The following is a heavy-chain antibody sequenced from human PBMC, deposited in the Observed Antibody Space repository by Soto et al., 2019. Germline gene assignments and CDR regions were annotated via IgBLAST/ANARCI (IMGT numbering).Heavy chain of an antibody. D-gene: IGHD3-3*02. J-gene: IGHJ4*02. CDR2: INVGNGNT. Sequence: QAQLVQSGAEAKKPGASVRVSCKASGYTFTDFALNWVRQAPGQGLEWMGWINVGNGNTGYSRKFQGRVTNDRDMSATTSYIEVTSLTSEDTAIYCCAREGAHFAPFDLWGQGTLVTVSS. V-gene: IGHV1-3*01. CDR1: GYTFTDFA. CDR3: AREGAHFAPFDL.